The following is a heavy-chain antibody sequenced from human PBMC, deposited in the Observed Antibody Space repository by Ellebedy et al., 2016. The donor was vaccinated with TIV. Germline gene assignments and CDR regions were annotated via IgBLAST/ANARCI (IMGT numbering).Heavy chain of an antibody. Sequence: SETLSLXXTVSGGSISSGSYYWSWIRQPAGKGLEWIGRIYTSGSTNYNPSLKSRVTISVDTSKNQFSLKLSSVTAADTAVYYCARGGAYYYGSGSYSVRYFDYWGQGTLVTVSS. D-gene: IGHD3-10*01. CDR3: ARGGAYYYGSGSYSVRYFDY. J-gene: IGHJ4*02. CDR2: IYTSGST. V-gene: IGHV4-61*02. CDR1: GGSISSGSYY.